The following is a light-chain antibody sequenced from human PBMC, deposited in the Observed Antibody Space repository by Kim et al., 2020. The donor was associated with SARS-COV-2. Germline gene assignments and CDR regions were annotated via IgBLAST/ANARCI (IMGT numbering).Light chain of an antibody. CDR3: QQSYT. V-gene: IGKV1-39*01. Sequence: PSSLSASVGDRVTITCRASQSISSYLNWYQQKPGKAPKLLIYAASSLQSGVPSRFSGSGSGTDFTLTISSLQPEDFATYYCQQSYTFGQGTKLEIK. J-gene: IGKJ2*01. CDR2: AAS. CDR1: QSISSY.